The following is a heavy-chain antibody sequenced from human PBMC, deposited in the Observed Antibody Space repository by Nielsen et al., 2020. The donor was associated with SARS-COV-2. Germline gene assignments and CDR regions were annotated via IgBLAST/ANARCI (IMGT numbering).Heavy chain of an antibody. CDR2: IYSGGST. Sequence: GALKISCAASGFTVSSNYMSWVRQAPGKGLEWVLVIYSGGSTYYADSVKGRFTISRDNSKNTLYLQMNSLRAEDTAKYYCAKAGGVLVTAAKRYFDYWGQGTLVTVSS. V-gene: IGHV3-66*01. CDR3: AKAGGVLVTAAKRYFDY. J-gene: IGHJ4*01. D-gene: IGHD2-2*01. CDR1: GFTVSSNY.